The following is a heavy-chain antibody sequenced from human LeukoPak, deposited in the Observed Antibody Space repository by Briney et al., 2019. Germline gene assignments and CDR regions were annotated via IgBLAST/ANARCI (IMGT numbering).Heavy chain of an antibody. D-gene: IGHD6-19*01. CDR3: ARDGGWYKRGLDYYYYYMDV. Sequence: ASVKVSCKASGYTFTSYYMHWVRQAPGQGLEWMGIINPSGGSTSYAQKFQGRVTMTRDTSTSTVYMELSSLRSEDTAVYYCARDGGWYKRGLDYYYYYMDVWGKGTTVTVSS. CDR2: INPSGGST. J-gene: IGHJ6*03. V-gene: IGHV1-46*01. CDR1: GYTFTSYY.